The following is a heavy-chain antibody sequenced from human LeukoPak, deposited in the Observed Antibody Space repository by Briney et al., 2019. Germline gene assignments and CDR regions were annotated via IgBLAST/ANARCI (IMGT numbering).Heavy chain of an antibody. CDR1: GGSIIGYY. V-gene: IGHV4-59*01. CDR3: ARDGGNGYNGVDY. Sequence: SETLSLTCTVSGGSIIGYYWSWYRHPPGKTLEWIGYIHCGGTTTYNPSLKSRVTISVDTSKNQFSLNLDSVTAADTAVYYCARDGGNGYNGVDYWGPGSLVTVSS. D-gene: IGHD5-24*01. CDR2: IHCGGTT. J-gene: IGHJ4*02.